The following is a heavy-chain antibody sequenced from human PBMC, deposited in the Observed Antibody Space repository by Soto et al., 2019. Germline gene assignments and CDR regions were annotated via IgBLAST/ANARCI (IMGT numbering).Heavy chain of an antibody. CDR3: ARDPGYNTGGNWFDP. CDR1: GGSISSSNW. Sequence: VQLQESGPGLVKPSGTLSLTCAVSGGSISSSNWWSWVRQSPGTGLEWIGEIHHSGRTNYNPSLKRRVTISLDKSKNQFSLKLTAVTAADTAVYYRARDPGYNTGGNWFDPWGQGILVTVSS. D-gene: IGHD6-19*01. J-gene: IGHJ5*02. V-gene: IGHV4-4*02. CDR2: IHHSGRT.